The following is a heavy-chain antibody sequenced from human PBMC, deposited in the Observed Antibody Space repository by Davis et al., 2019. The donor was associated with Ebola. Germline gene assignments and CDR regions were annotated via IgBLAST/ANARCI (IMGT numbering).Heavy chain of an antibody. CDR2: IFHSGTT. CDR1: GGSISSYY. J-gene: IGHJ6*02. CDR3: AKAVRSGWYIGGVDV. D-gene: IGHD6-19*01. V-gene: IGHV4-59*01. Sequence: SETLSLTCTVSGGSISSYYWSWIRQPPGKGLEWLGYIFHSGTTDYNPSLKSRVTISVDTSKNEYSLRLSSVTAADTAVYYCAKAVRSGWYIGGVDVWGQGTTVTVSS.